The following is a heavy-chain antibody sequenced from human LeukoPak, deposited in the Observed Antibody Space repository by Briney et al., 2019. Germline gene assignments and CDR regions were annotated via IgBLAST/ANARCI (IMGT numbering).Heavy chain of an antibody. Sequence: GGSLRLSCTASGFTFSSYWVSWGREAPGKGLEWGANIKEDGSEKYYVDSVKGRFTIYRDNAKNSMNLQMNSLRVEDTAVYYCARDPYDSSGYGAFDIWGQGTLVTVSS. V-gene: IGHV3-7*01. CDR3: ARDPYDSSGYGAFDI. CDR1: GFTFSSYW. D-gene: IGHD3-22*01. J-gene: IGHJ3*02. CDR2: IKEDGSEK.